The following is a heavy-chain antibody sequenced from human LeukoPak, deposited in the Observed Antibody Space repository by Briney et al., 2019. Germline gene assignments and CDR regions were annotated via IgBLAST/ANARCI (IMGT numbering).Heavy chain of an antibody. V-gene: IGHV1-69*04. CDR1: GYTLTELS. J-gene: IGHJ5*02. CDR3: ARDSARVPAAPKWFDP. D-gene: IGHD2-2*01. CDR2: IIPILGIA. Sequence: SVKVFCKVSGYTLTELSMHWVRQAPGQGLGWMGRIIPILGIANYAQKFQGRVTITADKSTSTAYMELSSLRSEDTAVYYCARDSARVPAAPKWFDPWGQGTLVTVSS.